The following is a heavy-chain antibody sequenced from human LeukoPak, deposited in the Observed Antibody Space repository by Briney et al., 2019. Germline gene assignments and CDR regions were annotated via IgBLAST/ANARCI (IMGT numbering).Heavy chain of an antibody. CDR1: EFTFSIYA. D-gene: IGHD2-15*01. CDR2: ISYDGDKK. V-gene: IGHV3-30*04. J-gene: IGHJ4*02. CDR3: ARSYCSGGSCYSDYFDY. Sequence: GGSLRLSCAASEFTFSIYAMHWVRQAPGKGLEWVAVISYDGDKKYYADSVKGRFTISRDNSKNTLYLQMNSLRAEDTAVYYCARSYCSGGSCYSDYFDYWGQGTLVTVSS.